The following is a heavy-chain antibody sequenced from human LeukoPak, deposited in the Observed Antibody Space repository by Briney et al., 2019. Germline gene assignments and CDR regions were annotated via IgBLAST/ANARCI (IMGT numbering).Heavy chain of an antibody. J-gene: IGHJ4*02. D-gene: IGHD1-1*01. CDR2: IRHSDGNT. CDR3: AKGQETESRLDS. V-gene: IGHV3-23*01. CDR1: GFTFSSYT. Sequence: PGGSLRLSCAASGFTFSSYTMYWVRQAPGKGLEWVSGIRHSDGNTYYADSVKGRFTISSDKSKNILFLQMNSLRAEDTALYYCAKGQETESRLDSWGQGTLVTVSS.